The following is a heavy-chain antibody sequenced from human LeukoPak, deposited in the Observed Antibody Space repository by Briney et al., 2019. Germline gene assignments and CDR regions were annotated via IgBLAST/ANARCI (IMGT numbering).Heavy chain of an antibody. V-gene: IGHV3-66*01. CDR1: GFTVSSNY. J-gene: IGHJ3*02. D-gene: IGHD3-16*01. CDR3: AREKKGAAFDI. CDR2: IYSGGST. Sequence: GGSLRLSCAASGFTVSSNYMSWVRQAPGKGLEWVSVIYSGGSTYYADSVKGRFTISRDNSKNTLYLQMNSLRAEDTAVYYCAREKKGAAFDIWGQGTMVTVSS.